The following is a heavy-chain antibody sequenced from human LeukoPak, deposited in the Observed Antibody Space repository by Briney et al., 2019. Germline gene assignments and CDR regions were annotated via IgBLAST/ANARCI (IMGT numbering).Heavy chain of an antibody. V-gene: IGHV3-48*03. CDR1: GFTFSSYE. Sequence: GGSLRLSCAASGFTFSSYEMNWVRQAPGKGLEWVSYISSSGSTIYYADSLEGRFTISRDNAKNSLYLQMNSLRAEDTAVYYCASQYSSGWPPDYWGQGTLVTVSS. J-gene: IGHJ4*02. D-gene: IGHD6-19*01. CDR2: ISSSGSTI. CDR3: ASQYSSGWPPDY.